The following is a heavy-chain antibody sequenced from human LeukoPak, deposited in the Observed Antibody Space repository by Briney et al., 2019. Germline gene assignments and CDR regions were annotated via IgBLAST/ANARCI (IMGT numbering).Heavy chain of an antibody. D-gene: IGHD6-13*01. CDR1: GFTFSSYS. V-gene: IGHV3-21*01. J-gene: IGHJ4*02. CDR3: AREMNPIAAAGNGY. Sequence: GGSLRLSCAASGFTFSSYSMNWVRQAPGKGLEWVSSISSSSSYIYYADSVKGRFTISRDNAKNSLYLQMNSLRAEDTAVYYCAREMNPIAAAGNGYWGQGTLVTVSS. CDR2: ISSSSSYI.